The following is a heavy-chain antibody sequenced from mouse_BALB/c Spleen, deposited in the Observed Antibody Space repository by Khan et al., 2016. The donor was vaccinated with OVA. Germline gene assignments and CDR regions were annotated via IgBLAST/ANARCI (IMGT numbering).Heavy chain of an antibody. CDR1: GYSITSDYA. V-gene: IGHV3-2*02. J-gene: IGHJ1*01. Sequence: EVQLQESGPGLVKPSQSLSLTCTVTGYSITSDYAWNWIRQFPGNKLEWMGYISYSGRTTYNPSIKSRISITRDTSTNPFLLTLHSATTEDPATNYCARRTTFVDYWYFDVWGAGTTVAVSS. CDR3: ARRTTFVDYWYFDV. CDR2: ISYSGRT. D-gene: IGHD1-1*01.